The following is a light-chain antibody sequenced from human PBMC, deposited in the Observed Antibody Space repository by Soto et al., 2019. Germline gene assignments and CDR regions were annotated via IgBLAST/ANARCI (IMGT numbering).Light chain of an antibody. CDR3: QQSFSIPWT. CDR2: DAS. Sequence: DIQMTQSPSTLSASVGDRVTITCRASQSISTWLAWYQQKPGNAPKLLIFDASNLESGVPSRFSGSGSGTEFTLTIRGLQPQDFATYYCQQSFSIPWTFGQGTKVASK. J-gene: IGKJ1*01. CDR1: QSISTW. V-gene: IGKV1-5*01.